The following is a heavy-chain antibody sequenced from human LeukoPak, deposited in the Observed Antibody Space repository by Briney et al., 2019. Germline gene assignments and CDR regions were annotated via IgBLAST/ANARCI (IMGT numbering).Heavy chain of an antibody. CDR2: IYSSGST. CDR1: GGSISNYY. V-gene: IGHV4-59*01. D-gene: IGHD3-10*01. J-gene: IGHJ4*02. Sequence: SETLSLTCTVSGGSISNYYCSWIRQSPGKGLEWIGYIYSSGSTNYNPSLKGRVTMSLDTSKNQFSLKLSSVTAADTAVYYCARYGSGSYRQFDFWGQGTLVTVSS. CDR3: ARYGSGSYRQFDF.